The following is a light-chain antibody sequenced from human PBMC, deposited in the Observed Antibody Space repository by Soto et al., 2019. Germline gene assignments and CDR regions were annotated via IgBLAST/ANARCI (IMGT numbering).Light chain of an antibody. CDR3: QKYNSAPLT. CDR1: QDISDV. CDR2: AAS. J-gene: IGKJ5*01. Sequence: IEMTQSTSALSASVGDRVTITCQASQDISDVLNWYQQKPGKIPKLLIYAASTLQSGVPSRFSGSGSGTDFTLTISSLQPEDVATYYCQKYNSAPLTFGQGRRPE. V-gene: IGKV1-27*01.